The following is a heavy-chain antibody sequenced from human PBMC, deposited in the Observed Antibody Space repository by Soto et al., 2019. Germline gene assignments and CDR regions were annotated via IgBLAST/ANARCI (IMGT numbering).Heavy chain of an antibody. CDR2: TSYDGSNK. CDR3: ASGGASTVYFQH. Sequence: QVQLVESGGGVVQPGRSLRLSCAASGFTFSTYAMHWVRQAPGKGLEWVAVTSYDGSNKYYADSVKGRFTISRDNSKNTVYLKMNSLRTEDTAIYYCASGGASTVYFQHWGQGTLVTVSS. D-gene: IGHD1-26*01. V-gene: IGHV3-30-3*01. J-gene: IGHJ1*01. CDR1: GFTFSTYA.